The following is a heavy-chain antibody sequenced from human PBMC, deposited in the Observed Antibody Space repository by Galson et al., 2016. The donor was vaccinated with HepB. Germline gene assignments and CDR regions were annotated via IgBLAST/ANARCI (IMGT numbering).Heavy chain of an antibody. V-gene: IGHV1-18*04. CDR1: GYTFTSYS. D-gene: IGHD3-22*01. Sequence: CKASGYTFTSYSITWVRQAPGQGLEWMGWISAYNGNTNYAQNLLDRVTMTTDTSTSTAYMELRSLRSDDTAVYYCARDRDSTGYYGEVGDYWGQGTLVTVSS. CDR2: ISAYNGNT. J-gene: IGHJ4*02. CDR3: ARDRDSTGYYGEVGDY.